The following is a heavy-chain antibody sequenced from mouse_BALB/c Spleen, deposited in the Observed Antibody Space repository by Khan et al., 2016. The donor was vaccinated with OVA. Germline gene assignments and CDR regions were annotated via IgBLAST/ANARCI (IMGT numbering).Heavy chain of an antibody. CDR2: IYPFNDDS. D-gene: IGHD1-1*01. J-gene: IGHJ3*01. V-gene: IGHV1S136*01. CDR3: ATQGSTYTWFAY. CDR1: GYTFTSYV. Sequence: VQLQQSGPELLKPGASVKMSCKASGYTFTSYVMHWVKQKPGQGLEWIGYIYPFNDDSKYSEKFKGKATLTSDTSSNTAYMELSSLASKDSAVYYCATQGSTYTWFAYWGQGTLVTVSA.